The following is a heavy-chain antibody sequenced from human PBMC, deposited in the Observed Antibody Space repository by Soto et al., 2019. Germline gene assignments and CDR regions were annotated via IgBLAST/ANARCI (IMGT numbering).Heavy chain of an antibody. J-gene: IGHJ4*02. CDR1: GFTFSSYA. Sequence: GGSLRLSCAASGFTFSSYAMSWVRQAPGKGLEWVSAISGSGGSTYYADSVKGRFTISRDNSKNTLYLQMNSLRAEDTAVYYCARAPQYSSGWSGHFDYWGQGTLVTVSS. CDR3: ARAPQYSSGWSGHFDY. V-gene: IGHV3-23*01. D-gene: IGHD6-19*01. CDR2: ISGSGGST.